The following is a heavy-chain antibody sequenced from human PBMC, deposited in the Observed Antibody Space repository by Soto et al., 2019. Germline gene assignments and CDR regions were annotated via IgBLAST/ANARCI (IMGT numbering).Heavy chain of an antibody. CDR2: ISASGGST. CDR1: GFTFSSYA. CDR3: VCDRGAYYYYGMDV. J-gene: IGHJ6*02. V-gene: IGHV3-23*01. Sequence: GGSLRLSCAASGFTFSSYAMSWVRQAPGKGLEWVSAISASGGSTYYADSVKGRFTISRDNSKNTLYLQMNSLRAEDTAVYYCVCDRGAYYYYGMDVWGQGTTVNVSS.